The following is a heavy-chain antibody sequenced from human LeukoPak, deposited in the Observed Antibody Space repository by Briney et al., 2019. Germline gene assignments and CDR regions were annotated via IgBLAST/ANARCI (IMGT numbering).Heavy chain of an antibody. CDR3: ARVVVVAASHYFDY. J-gene: IGHJ4*02. CDR1: GGSLSSYY. CDR2: IYYSGSS. Sequence: SETLPLTCTVSGGSLSSYYWSWIRQPPGKGLEWIGFIYYSGSSNYNPSLKSRVTISVDTSKNQFSLRLTSVTAADTAVYYCARVVVVAASHYFDYWGQGTLVTVSS. D-gene: IGHD2-15*01. V-gene: IGHV4-59*01.